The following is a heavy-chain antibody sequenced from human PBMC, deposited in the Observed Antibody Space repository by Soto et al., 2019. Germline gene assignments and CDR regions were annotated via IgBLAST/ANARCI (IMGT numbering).Heavy chain of an antibody. Sequence: QVQLVQSGAEVKKPGASVKVSCKASGYTFTTCYIHWVRQAPGQGLEWMGFINPSGGSTSYAQKFQGRVTMTRDTSTSTVYMELSSLRSEDTAVYYCARNVNSGFDYWGQGTLVTVSS. CDR2: INPSGGST. CDR1: GYTFTTCY. CDR3: ARNVNSGFDY. V-gene: IGHV1-46*01. D-gene: IGHD1-20*01. J-gene: IGHJ4*02.